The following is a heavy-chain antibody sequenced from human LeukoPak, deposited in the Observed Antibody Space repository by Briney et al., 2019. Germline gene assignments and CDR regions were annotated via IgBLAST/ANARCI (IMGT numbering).Heavy chain of an antibody. CDR1: GGSFSGYY. CDR2: INHSGST. D-gene: IGHD6-19*01. V-gene: IGHV4-34*01. J-gene: IGHJ4*02. Sequence: SETLSLTCAVYGGSFSGYYWSWIRQPPGKGLEWIGEINHSGSTNYNPSLKSRVTISVDTSKNQFSLKLSSVTAADTAVYYCARRRQWLVQFCDYWGQGTLVTVSS. CDR3: ARRRQWLVQFCDY.